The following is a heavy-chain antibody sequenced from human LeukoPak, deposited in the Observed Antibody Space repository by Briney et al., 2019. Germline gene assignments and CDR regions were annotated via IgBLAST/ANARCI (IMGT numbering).Heavy chain of an antibody. D-gene: IGHD1-7*01. CDR1: GFTFSSYS. CDR2: ISSSSYI. V-gene: IGHV3-21*01. J-gene: IGHJ4*02. CDR3: ARDLTGTFTFDY. Sequence: GGSLRLSCAAPGFTFSSYSMNWVRQAPGKGLEWVSSISSSSYIYYADSVKGRFTISRDNAKNSLYLQMNSLRAEDTAVYYCARDLTGTFTFDYWGQGTLVTVSS.